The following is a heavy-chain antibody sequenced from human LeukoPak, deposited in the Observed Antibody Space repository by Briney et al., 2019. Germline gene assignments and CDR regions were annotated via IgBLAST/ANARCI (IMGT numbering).Heavy chain of an antibody. CDR1: GFTFSSYW. CDR3: AREGGSSWYEVGY. J-gene: IGHJ4*02. D-gene: IGHD6-13*01. V-gene: IGHV3-21*01. CDR2: ISSSSSYI. Sequence: GGSLRLSCAASGFTFSSYWMHWVRQAPGKGLEWVSSISSSSSYIYYADSVKGRFTISRDNAKNSLYLQMNSLRAEDTAVYYCAREGGSSWYEVGYWGQGTLVTVSS.